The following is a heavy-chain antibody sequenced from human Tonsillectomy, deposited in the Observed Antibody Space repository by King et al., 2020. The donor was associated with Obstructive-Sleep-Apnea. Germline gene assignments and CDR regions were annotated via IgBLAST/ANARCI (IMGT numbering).Heavy chain of an antibody. D-gene: IGHD5-24*01. CDR2: IKNSGMTT. J-gene: IGHJ2*01. CDR1: GFTFRDYN. CDR3: ARAGMATIVDWHFDL. Sequence: VQLVEAGGGLVKPGGSLRLSCAASGFTFRDYNMSWIRQAPGKGLEWVSYIKNSGMTTYYADSVKGRFSISRDNAKNSLYLQMNSLTVGDTAVYYCARAGMATIVDWHFDLWGRGTLVTVSS. V-gene: IGHV3-11*01.